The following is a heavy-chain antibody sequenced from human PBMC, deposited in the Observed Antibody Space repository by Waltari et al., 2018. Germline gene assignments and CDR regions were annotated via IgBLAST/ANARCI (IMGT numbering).Heavy chain of an antibody. J-gene: IGHJ4*02. V-gene: IGHV3-49*04. D-gene: IGHD2-2*01. CDR1: GFPFGDYA. Sequence: EVQLVESGGGLVQPGRSLRLSCTASGFPFGDYAMSWVRQTPGKGLDGVGFIRSKRYGGTTEYAASVKGRFTISRDDSKSIAYLQMNSLKTEDTAGYYCGRSPAWNIAVVPVDKWGRGALVTVSS. CDR2: IRSKRYGGTT. CDR3: GRSPAWNIAVVPVDK.